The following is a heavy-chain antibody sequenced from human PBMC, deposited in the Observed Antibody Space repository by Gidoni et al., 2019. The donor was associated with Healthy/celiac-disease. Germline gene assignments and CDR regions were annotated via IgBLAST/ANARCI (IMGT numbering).Heavy chain of an antibody. V-gene: IGHV3-30*18. CDR2: ISYDGSNK. CDR1: GFTFSSYC. CDR3: AKDLPKYCSGGSCYSGDAFDI. J-gene: IGHJ3*02. Sequence: QVQLVESGGGVVQPGRSLRLSCAASGFTFSSYCMHWVRQAPGKGLEWVAVISYDGSNKYYADSVKGRFTISRDNSKNTLYLQMNSLRAEDTAVYYCAKDLPKYCSGGSCYSGDAFDIWGQGTMVTVSS. D-gene: IGHD2-15*01.